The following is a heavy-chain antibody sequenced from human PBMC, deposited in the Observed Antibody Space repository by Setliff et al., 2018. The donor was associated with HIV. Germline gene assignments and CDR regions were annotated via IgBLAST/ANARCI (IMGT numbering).Heavy chain of an antibody. D-gene: IGHD3-9*01. CDR2: IYHSGIT. Sequence: SETLSLTCDVSGLPVSSGYGWGWVRQPPGKGLEWIGTIYHSGITQYNPSLKGRVTMSVDSSKNQFYLKLSSVTAADTAVYYCTRGDYDILTGSATGSDSWGQGMLVTVSS. CDR1: GLPVSSGYG. J-gene: IGHJ4*02. CDR3: TRGDYDILTGSATGSDS. V-gene: IGHV4-38-2*01.